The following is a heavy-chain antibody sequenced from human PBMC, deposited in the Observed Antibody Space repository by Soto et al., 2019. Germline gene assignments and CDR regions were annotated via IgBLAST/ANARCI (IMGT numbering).Heavy chain of an antibody. CDR1: GGTFSSYA. V-gene: IGHV1-69*13. Sequence: ASVKVSCKASGGTFSSYAISWVRQAPGQGLEWMGGIIPIFGTANYAQKFQGRVTITADESTSTAYMELSSLRSEDTAVYYCARDYSGSYYGEYAFDTWGQGTMVTVSS. CDR3: ARDYSGSYYGEYAFDT. D-gene: IGHD1-26*01. J-gene: IGHJ3*02. CDR2: IIPIFGTA.